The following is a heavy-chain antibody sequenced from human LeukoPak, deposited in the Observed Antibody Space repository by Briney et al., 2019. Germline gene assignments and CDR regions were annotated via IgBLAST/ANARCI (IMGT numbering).Heavy chain of an antibody. CDR1: GGTFSSYA. CDR2: IIPIFGTA. D-gene: IGHD2-2*02. Sequence: GSSVKVSCKASGGTFSSYAISWVRQAPGQGLEWMGGIIPIFGTANYAQKFQGRVTITADESTSTAYMELSSLRSEDTAVYYCARDHCSSTSCYTPGPPTFDYWGQGTLVTVSS. V-gene: IGHV1-69*01. J-gene: IGHJ4*02. CDR3: ARDHCSSTSCYTPGPPTFDY.